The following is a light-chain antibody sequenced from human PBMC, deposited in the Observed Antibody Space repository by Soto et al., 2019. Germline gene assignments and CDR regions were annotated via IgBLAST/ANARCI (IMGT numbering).Light chain of an antibody. CDR1: QTISSSY. J-gene: IGKJ1*01. CDR2: GTS. CDR3: QQYSNSAKT. V-gene: IGKV3-20*01. Sequence: EIVLTQSPCTLSLSPGERVTLSCRASQTISSSYLAWYQQRPGQAPRHLLYGTSSRATGIPDRFSGSGSGTDFTLTIGRLEPEDFAVYSCQQYSNSAKTFGQGTTVEIK.